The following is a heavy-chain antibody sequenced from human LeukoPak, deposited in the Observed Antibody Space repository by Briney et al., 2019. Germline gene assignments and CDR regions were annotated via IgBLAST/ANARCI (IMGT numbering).Heavy chain of an antibody. CDR3: ARDYYDSSGYPYFDY. CDR2: ISSSSSYI. CDR1: GFTFSSYW. D-gene: IGHD3-22*01. J-gene: IGHJ4*02. Sequence: GGSLRLSCAAAGFTFSSYWMNWARQAPGKGLEWVSSISSSSSYIYYADSVKGRFTISRDNAKNSLYLQMNSLRAEDTAVYYCARDYYDSSGYPYFDYWGQGTLVTISS. V-gene: IGHV3-21*01.